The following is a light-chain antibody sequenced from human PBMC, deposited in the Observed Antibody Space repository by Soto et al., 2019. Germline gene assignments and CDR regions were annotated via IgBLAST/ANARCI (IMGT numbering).Light chain of an antibody. CDR3: QQYNNWPRT. J-gene: IGKJ1*01. CDR1: QSVGSN. V-gene: IGKV3-15*01. CDR2: TAS. Sequence: EMVLTQSPATLSLSPGERATLSCRASQSVGSNLAWYQQKPGQAPSLLIYTASTRASGVPARFSGSGSGTEFTLTINSLQTEDFGLYYCQQYNNWPRTFGQGTKVDIK.